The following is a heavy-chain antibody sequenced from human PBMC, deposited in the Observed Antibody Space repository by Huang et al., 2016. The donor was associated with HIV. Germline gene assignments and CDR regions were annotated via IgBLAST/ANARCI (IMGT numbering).Heavy chain of an antibody. CDR2: ISWNSGSI. Sequence: EVQLVESGGGLVQPGRSLRLFCAASGFTFDDYAMHWVRQVLGKGLEWVSGISWNSGSIGYADSVKGRFTISRDNAKNSLYLQMNSLRAEDTALYYCARRGVMVRGAHFDYWGLGTLVTVSS. CDR1: GFTFDDYA. V-gene: IGHV3-9*01. D-gene: IGHD3-10*01. CDR3: ARRGVMVRGAHFDY. J-gene: IGHJ4*02.